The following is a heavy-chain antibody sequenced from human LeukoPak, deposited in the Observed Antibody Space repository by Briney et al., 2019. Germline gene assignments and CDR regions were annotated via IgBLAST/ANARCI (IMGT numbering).Heavy chain of an antibody. Sequence: PRASLQISCKGSGSSFTSYWIGWVRQLPGKGLEWMGIIYPGDSDTRYSPSFQGQVTISADKSISAAYLQWSSLKASDTAIYYCARSGGSSYGYTFIDYWGQGTLVTVSS. D-gene: IGHD5-18*01. V-gene: IGHV5-51*01. J-gene: IGHJ4*02. CDR2: IYPGDSDT. CDR3: ARSGGSSYGYTFIDY. CDR1: GSSFTSYW.